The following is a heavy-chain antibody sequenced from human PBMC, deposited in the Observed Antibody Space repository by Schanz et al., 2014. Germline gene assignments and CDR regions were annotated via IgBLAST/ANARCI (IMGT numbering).Heavy chain of an antibody. J-gene: IGHJ6*02. CDR1: GYSFTKYG. V-gene: IGHV1-24*01. CDR2: FHHEDGDT. D-gene: IGHD2-2*01. Sequence: QVQLVQSGSEVKKPGDSVKVSCETSGYSFTKYGINWVRQAPGRGLEWMGGFHHEDGDTVYAQKFQGRVIMTEDTSTDTAYVELSRLTSEDTGVYYCATETSRTWFYNGVDVWGQGTTVTVSS. CDR3: ATETSRTWFYNGVDV.